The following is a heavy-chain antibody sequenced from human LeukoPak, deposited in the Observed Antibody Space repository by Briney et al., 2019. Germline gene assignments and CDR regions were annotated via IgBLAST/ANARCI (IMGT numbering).Heavy chain of an antibody. CDR2: IWYDGSNK. J-gene: IGHJ6*02. CDR1: GFTFSSYG. CDR3: ARKKRVDTDSIMVYYYAMDV. D-gene: IGHD5-18*01. Sequence: PGRSLRLSCAASGFTFSSYGMHWVRQAPGKGLEWVAVIWYDGSNKYYADSVKGRFTISRDNSKKTLYLQMNSLRAEDTAVYYCARKKRVDTDSIMVYYYAMDVWGQGTTVTVSS. V-gene: IGHV3-33*01.